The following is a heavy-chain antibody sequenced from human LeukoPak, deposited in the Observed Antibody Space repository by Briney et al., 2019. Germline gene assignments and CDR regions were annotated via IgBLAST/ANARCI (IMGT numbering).Heavy chain of an antibody. Sequence: SQTLSLTCTVSGGSISSGGYYWSWIRQHPGKGLEWIGYIYYSGSTYYNPSLKSRVTISVDTSKNQFSLKLSSVTAADTAVYYCARVRGDDFWSGPIPDRYYYMDVWGKGTTVTVSS. CDR3: ARVRGDDFWSGPIPDRYYYMDV. J-gene: IGHJ6*03. V-gene: IGHV4-31*03. CDR1: GGSISSGGYY. D-gene: IGHD3-3*01. CDR2: IYYSGST.